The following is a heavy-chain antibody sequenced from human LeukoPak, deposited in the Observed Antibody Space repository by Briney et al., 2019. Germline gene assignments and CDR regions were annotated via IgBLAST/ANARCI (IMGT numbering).Heavy chain of an antibody. V-gene: IGHV3-21*01. CDR2: ISSSGSYI. CDR3: VREEWKYSYDSSGYFSDY. Sequence: GGSLRLSCTASGFTFSTYRINWVRQAPGKGLELVSSISSSGSYIYYADSVKGRFTISRDNAKNTLYLQMNSLRAEDTAVYYCVREEWKYSYDSSGYFSDYWGRGTLVTVSS. D-gene: IGHD3-22*01. J-gene: IGHJ4*02. CDR1: GFTFSTYR.